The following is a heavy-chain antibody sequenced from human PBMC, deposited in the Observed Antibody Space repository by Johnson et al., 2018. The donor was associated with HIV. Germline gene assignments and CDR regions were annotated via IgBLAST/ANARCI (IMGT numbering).Heavy chain of an antibody. CDR2: ISGSGDNT. Sequence: VQLVESGGGLVQPGGSLRPSCAASGFTFSSYAMSWVRQAPGKGLEWVTRISGSGDNTHYAESVKGRFTISRDNSKNTLYLEMISLRAEDTAVYYCAAGYAMASDAFDIWGQGTMVTVSS. D-gene: IGHD2-8*01. CDR3: AAGYAMASDAFDI. V-gene: IGHV3-23*04. J-gene: IGHJ3*02. CDR1: GFTFSSYA.